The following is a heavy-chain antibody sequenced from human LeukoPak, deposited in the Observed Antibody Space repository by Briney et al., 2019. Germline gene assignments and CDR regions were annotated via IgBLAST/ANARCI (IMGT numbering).Heavy chain of an antibody. CDR1: GGTFSSYA. J-gene: IGHJ4*02. D-gene: IGHD3-10*01. CDR2: IIPILGIA. V-gene: IGHV1-69*04. CDR3: ARDYYGSGSPLDY. Sequence: SVKVSCKASGGTFSSYAISWVRQAPGQGLEWMGRIIPILGIANYAQKFQGRVTITADKSTSTAYMELSSLRSEDAAVYYCARDYYGSGSPLDYWGQGTLVTVSS.